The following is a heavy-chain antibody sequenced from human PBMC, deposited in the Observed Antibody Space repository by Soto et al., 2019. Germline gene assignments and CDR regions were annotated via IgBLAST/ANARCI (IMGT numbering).Heavy chain of an antibody. CDR2: INSGNGNT. J-gene: IGHJ6*02. Sequence: QVQFVQSGAEEKKPGASVRLSCKASGYTFTNYAIHWVRQAPAQRLEWLGWINSGNGNTKYSQKFQGRVTITRDTAANTAYVELSSLRSEDTAVYYCARVGQWGGMDVWGQGATVTFAS. V-gene: IGHV1-3*05. D-gene: IGHD1-26*01. CDR1: GYTFTNYA. CDR3: ARVGQWGGMDV.